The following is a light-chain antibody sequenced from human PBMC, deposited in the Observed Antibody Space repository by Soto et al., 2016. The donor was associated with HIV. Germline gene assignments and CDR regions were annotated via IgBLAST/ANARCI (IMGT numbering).Light chain of an antibody. CDR3: QQLNSYPLMYT. V-gene: IGKV1-5*03. Sequence: DIQMTQSLSTLSASVGDRVTITCRASQSINSWLAWYQQKAGKAPKLLIYKASSLESGVPSRFSGSGSGTEFTLTISSLQPDDFATYYCQQLNSYPLMYTFGQGTKLEDQT. J-gene: IGKJ2*01. CDR1: QSINSW. CDR2: KAS.